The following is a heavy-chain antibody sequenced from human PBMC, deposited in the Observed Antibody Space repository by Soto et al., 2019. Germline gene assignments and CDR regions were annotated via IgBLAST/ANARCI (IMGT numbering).Heavy chain of an antibody. Sequence: SETLCLSCTVAGGSISGGGYYWSWIRQHPGKGLEWIGYIYYSGSTYYNPSLKSRVTISVDTSKNQFSLKLSSVTAADTAVYYCARDGGSCSSTSCSQSAFDIWGHGTMVTVSS. CDR2: IYYSGST. CDR1: GGSISGGGYY. CDR3: ARDGGSCSSTSCSQSAFDI. V-gene: IGHV4-31*03. J-gene: IGHJ3*02. D-gene: IGHD2-2*01.